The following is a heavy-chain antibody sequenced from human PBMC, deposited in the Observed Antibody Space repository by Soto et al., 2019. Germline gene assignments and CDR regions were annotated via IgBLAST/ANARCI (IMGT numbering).Heavy chain of an antibody. J-gene: IGHJ5*02. Sequence: QVQLQESGPGLVKPSQTLSLTCTVSGGSISSGGYYWSWIRQHPGKGLEWIGYIYYSGSTYYNPSLKSRVTISVDTSKNQFSLKLSSVTAADTAVYYCARADVVVVPAENLNWFDPWGQGTLVTVSS. CDR1: GGSISSGGYY. D-gene: IGHD2-2*01. CDR3: ARADVVVVPAENLNWFDP. V-gene: IGHV4-31*03. CDR2: IYYSGST.